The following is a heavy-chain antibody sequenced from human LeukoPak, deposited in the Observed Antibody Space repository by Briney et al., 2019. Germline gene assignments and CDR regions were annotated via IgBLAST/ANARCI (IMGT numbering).Heavy chain of an antibody. V-gene: IGHV4-39*07. CDR3: ARDSGYSYGLGYWFDP. CDR1: GGSISSSSYY. Sequence: PSETLSLTCTVSGGSISSSSYYWGWIRQPPGKGLEWIGSIYYSGSTYYNPSLKSRVTMSVDTSKNQFSLKLNSVTAADTAMYYCARDSGYSYGLGYWFDPWGQGTLVTVSS. CDR2: IYYSGST. D-gene: IGHD5-18*01. J-gene: IGHJ5*02.